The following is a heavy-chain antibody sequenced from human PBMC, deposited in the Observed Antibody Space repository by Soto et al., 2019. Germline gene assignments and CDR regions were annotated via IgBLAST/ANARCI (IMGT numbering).Heavy chain of an antibody. D-gene: IGHD3-3*01. CDR2: IFYSGST. Sequence: SDTLSLTCTVSGGSISSSSYYWGWIRQPPGKGLEWIGSIFYSGSTYYNPSLKSRVTISVDTSKNQFSLKLSSVTAADTAVYYCARRFGGLLDSWSGHNDNWGQGTLVTVSS. J-gene: IGHJ4*02. V-gene: IGHV4-39*01. CDR3: ARRFGGLLDSWSGHNDN. CDR1: GGSISSSSYY.